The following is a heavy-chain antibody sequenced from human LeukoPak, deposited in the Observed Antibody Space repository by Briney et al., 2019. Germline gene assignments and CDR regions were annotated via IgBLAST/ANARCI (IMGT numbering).Heavy chain of an antibody. CDR3: AKGSYYDSSGSFYFDY. J-gene: IGHJ4*02. V-gene: IGHV3-23*01. CDR1: GFTFSSYA. CDR2: ISGSGDNT. D-gene: IGHD3-22*01. Sequence: GGSLRLSCAASGFTFSSYAMSWVRQAPGKGLEWVSGISGSGDNTYYADSVKGRFTISRDDSKNTLYVQVNSLGTEDTAAYYCAKGSYYDSSGSFYFDYWGQGTLVTVSS.